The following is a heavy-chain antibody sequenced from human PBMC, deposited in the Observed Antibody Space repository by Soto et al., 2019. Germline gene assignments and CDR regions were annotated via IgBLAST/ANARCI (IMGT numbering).Heavy chain of an antibody. V-gene: IGHV3-23*01. D-gene: IGHD2-2*01. CDR3: ARKILGSTSRPNYWYFDL. CDR2: ISGGGDAT. J-gene: IGHJ2*01. Sequence: EVHLLESGGGLVQPGGSLRLSCAGSGFTFINYAMNWVRQAPGKGLKWVSSISGGGDATFFADSVRGRFTISRDNSKNTGTLQMNSLRVDDTGVYYCARKILGSTSRPNYWYFDLWGRGTLVTVSS. CDR1: GFTFINYA.